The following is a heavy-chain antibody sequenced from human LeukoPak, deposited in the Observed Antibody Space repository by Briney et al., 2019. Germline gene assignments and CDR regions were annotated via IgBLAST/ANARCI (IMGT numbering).Heavy chain of an antibody. V-gene: IGHV5-51*01. J-gene: IGHJ4*02. Sequence: GESLKISCKGSGYRFTSYWIGWVRQMPGKGLEWMGIIYPGDSDTRYSPSFQGQVTISADKSISTAYLQWSSLKASDTAMYYCARRLAYYYDSSGYYGGYYFDYWGQGTLVTVSS. CDR1: GYRFTSYW. CDR3: ARRLAYYYDSSGYYGGYYFDY. D-gene: IGHD3-22*01. CDR2: IYPGDSDT.